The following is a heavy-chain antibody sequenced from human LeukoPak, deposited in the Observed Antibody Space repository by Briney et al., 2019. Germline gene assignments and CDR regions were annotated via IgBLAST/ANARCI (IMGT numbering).Heavy chain of an antibody. D-gene: IGHD5-12*01. CDR2: IKQDGSEK. CDR3: ARAGGYESSWAY. CDR1: GGTFSSYW. Sequence: GGSLRLSCAASGGTFSSYWMSWVRRAPGKGLEGVANIKQDGSEKNYVDSVKRRFTLSRDNAKNSLDLQMNSLRGEDAAVYYCARAGGYESSWAYWGQGTLVTVSS. J-gene: IGHJ4*02. V-gene: IGHV3-7*01.